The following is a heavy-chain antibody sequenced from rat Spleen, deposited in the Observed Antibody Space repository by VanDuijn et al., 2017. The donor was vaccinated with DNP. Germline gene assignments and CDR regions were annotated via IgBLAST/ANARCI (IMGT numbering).Heavy chain of an antibody. Sequence: EVQLVESGGGLVQPGRSMKLSCAASGLTFTNYDMVWVRQAPTKGLEWVATITTSGGATYYRDSVKGRFTVSRNNAESTLYLQMDSLRSEDTATYYCTRGGTYYFDYWGQGVLVTVSS. CDR2: ITTSGGAT. CDR1: GLTFTNYD. D-gene: IGHD4-3*01. V-gene: IGHV5-25*01. CDR3: TRGGTYYFDY. J-gene: IGHJ2*01.